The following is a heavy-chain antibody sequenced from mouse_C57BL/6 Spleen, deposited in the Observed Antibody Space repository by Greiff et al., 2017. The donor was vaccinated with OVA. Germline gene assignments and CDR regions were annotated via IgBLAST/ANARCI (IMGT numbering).Heavy chain of an antibody. CDR3: ARYGSSYFDY. Sequence: QVHVKQPGAELVMPGASVKLSCKASGYTFTSYWMHWVKQRPGQGLEWIGEIDPSDSYTNYNQKFKGKSTLTVDKSSSTAYMQLSSLTSEDSAVYYCARYGSSYFDYWGQGTTLTVSS. V-gene: IGHV1-69*01. D-gene: IGHD1-1*01. J-gene: IGHJ2*01. CDR1: GYTFTSYW. CDR2: IDPSDSYT.